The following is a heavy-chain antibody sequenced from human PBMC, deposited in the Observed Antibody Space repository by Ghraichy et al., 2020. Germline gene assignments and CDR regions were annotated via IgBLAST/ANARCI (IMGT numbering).Heavy chain of an antibody. V-gene: IGHV1-18*04. D-gene: IGHD6-13*01. CDR1: GYTFTSYG. Sequence: ASVKVSCKASGYTFTSYGISWVRQAPGQGLEWMGWISAYNGNTNYAQKLQGRVTMTTDTSTSTAYMELRSLRSDDTAVYYCARDIPGYSSSWTNYYYYGMDVWGQGTTVTVSS. J-gene: IGHJ6*02. CDR2: ISAYNGNT. CDR3: ARDIPGYSSSWTNYYYYGMDV.